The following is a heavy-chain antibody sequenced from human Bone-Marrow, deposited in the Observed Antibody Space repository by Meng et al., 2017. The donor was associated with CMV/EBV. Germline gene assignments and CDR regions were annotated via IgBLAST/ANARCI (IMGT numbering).Heavy chain of an antibody. D-gene: IGHD1-26*01. Sequence: GGSLRLSCAASGFTVSSNYMSWVRQAPGKGLEWVSVIYSGGSTYYADSVKGRFTISRDNSKNTPYLQMNSLRAEDTAVYYCARDSLVGATGAIPTNYYYYYGMDVWGQGTTVTVSS. J-gene: IGHJ6*02. CDR1: GFTVSSNY. V-gene: IGHV3-53*01. CDR2: IYSGGST. CDR3: ARDSLVGATGAIPTNYYYYYGMDV.